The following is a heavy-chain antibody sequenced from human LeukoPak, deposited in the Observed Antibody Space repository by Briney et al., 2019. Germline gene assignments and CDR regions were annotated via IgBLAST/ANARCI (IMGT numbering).Heavy chain of an antibody. J-gene: IGHJ3*02. CDR2: IYYSGST. D-gene: IGHD3-22*01. V-gene: IGHV4-31*03. CDR1: GGSISSGGYY. CDR3: ARVNYYDSSGAFDI. Sequence: SETLSLTCTVSGGSISSGGYYWSWLRQHPGKGLEWIGYIYYSGSTYYNPSLKSRVTISVDTSKNQFSLKLSSVTAADTAVYYCARVNYYDSSGAFDIWGQGTMVTVSS.